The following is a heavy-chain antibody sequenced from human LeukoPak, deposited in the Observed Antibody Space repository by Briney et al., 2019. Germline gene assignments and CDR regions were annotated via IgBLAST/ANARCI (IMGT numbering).Heavy chain of an antibody. Sequence: GGSLRLSCAASGFTFSSYAMSWVRQAPGKGLEWVSAVSGSGGSTYYADSVKGRFTISRDNSKNTLYLQMNSLRAEDTAVYYCAKDLACSSTSCYPDGDYWGQGTLVNVSS. D-gene: IGHD2-2*01. CDR3: AKDLACSSTSCYPDGDY. J-gene: IGHJ4*02. CDR2: VSGSGGST. V-gene: IGHV3-23*01. CDR1: GFTFSSYA.